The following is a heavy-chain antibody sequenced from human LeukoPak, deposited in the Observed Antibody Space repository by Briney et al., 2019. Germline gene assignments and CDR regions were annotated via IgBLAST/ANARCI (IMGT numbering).Heavy chain of an antibody. D-gene: IGHD3-16*01. CDR1: GFTFTDSY. J-gene: IGHJ4*02. CDR2: ISGSVDDT. CDR3: ARRRSGMLSLDY. V-gene: IGHV3-11*06. Sequence: GGSLSLSWAASGFTFTDSYMTWVRQAPGKVREWLSYISGSVDDTNYADSVRGRFTISRDNAKNSLYLQMNSLRVEDTAVYYCARRRSGMLSLDYWGQGTLVTVSS.